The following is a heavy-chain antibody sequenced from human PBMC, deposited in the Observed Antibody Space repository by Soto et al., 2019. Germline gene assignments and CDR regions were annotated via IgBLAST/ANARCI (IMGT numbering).Heavy chain of an antibody. CDR2: IGSSSSYT. D-gene: IGHD3-9*01. J-gene: IGHJ4*02. V-gene: IGHV3-11*05. Sequence: QVQLVESGGDLVKPGGSLRLSCAASGFPFSDYYMSWIRQAPGKGLEWVSSIGSSSSYTNYADSVKGRFTISRDNAKNSLYRQMNSLRAEDRAVYYCARRRPTGYYNYWGQGTLVTVSA. CDR3: ARRRPTGYYNY. CDR1: GFPFSDYY.